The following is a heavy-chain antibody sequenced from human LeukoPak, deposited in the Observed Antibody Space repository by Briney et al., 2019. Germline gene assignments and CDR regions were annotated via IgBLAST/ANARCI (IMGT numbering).Heavy chain of an antibody. CDR1: GYSFTGYW. D-gene: IGHD4-17*01. V-gene: IGHV5-51*01. CDR2: IYPGDSDT. J-gene: IGHJ6*03. CDR3: ARLPYGDRKSGYYYYYMDV. Sequence: GESLKISCKGSGYSFTGYWIGWVRQMPGKGLEWMGIIYPGDSDTRYSPSFQGQVTISADKSISTAYLQWSSLRASDTAMYYCARLPYGDRKSGYYYYYMDVWGKGTTVTVSS.